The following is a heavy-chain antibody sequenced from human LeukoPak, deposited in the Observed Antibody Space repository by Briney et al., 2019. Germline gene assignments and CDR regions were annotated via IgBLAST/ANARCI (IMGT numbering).Heavy chain of an antibody. J-gene: IGHJ4*02. D-gene: IGHD3-22*01. CDR3: ARAYYDSSGYYLY. CDR1: GYTFTGYY. V-gene: IGHV1-2*02. Sequence: ASVKVSCKAFGYTFTGYYMHWVRQAPGQGLEWMGWINPNSGGTNYAQKFQGRVTMTRDTSISTAYMELSRLRSDDTAVYYCARAYYDSSGYYLYWGQGTLVTVSS. CDR2: INPNSGGT.